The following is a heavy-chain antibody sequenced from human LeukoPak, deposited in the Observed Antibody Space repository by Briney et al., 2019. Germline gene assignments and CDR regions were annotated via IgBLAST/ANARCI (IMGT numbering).Heavy chain of an antibody. D-gene: IGHD3-22*01. CDR1: GGSFSGYC. CDR3: ARGSGSALNYYDSSGYPIGYYYYMDV. V-gene: IGHV4-34*01. J-gene: IGHJ6*03. CDR2: INHSGST. Sequence: SETLSLTCAVYGGSFSGYCWSWIRQPPGKGLEWIGEINHSGSTNYNPSLKSRVTISVDTSKNQFYLKLSSVTAADTAVYYCARGSGSALNYYDSSGYPIGYYYYMDVWGKGTTVTVSS.